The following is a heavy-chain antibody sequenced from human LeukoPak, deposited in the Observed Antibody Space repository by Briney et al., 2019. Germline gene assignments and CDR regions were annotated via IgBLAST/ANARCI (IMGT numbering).Heavy chain of an antibody. CDR3: AKANWVSNADAVW. D-gene: IGHD2-2*01. CDR2: IRGGGGT. J-gene: IGHJ4*02. CDR1: GFSFSNYA. Sequence: PGGSLRLSCAASGFSFSNYAMSWVRQAPARGPEWVSSIRGGGGTFYADSVKGRFTLSRDDSRNTVYFQLNDLRVEDTTKYYCAKANWVSNADAVWWGQGTQVTVSS. V-gene: IGHV3-23*01.